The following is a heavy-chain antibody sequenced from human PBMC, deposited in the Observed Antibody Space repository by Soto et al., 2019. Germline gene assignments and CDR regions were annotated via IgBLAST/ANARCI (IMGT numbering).Heavy chain of an antibody. Sequence: GESLKISCKGSGYSFTSYWIGWVRQMPGKGLEWMGIIYPGDSDTRYSPSFQGQVTISADKSISTAYLQWSSLKASDTAMYYCARHIGGGSWYYYYYGMDVWGQGTTVTAP. CDR1: GYSFTSYW. CDR3: ARHIGGGSWYYYYYGMDV. CDR2: IYPGDSDT. V-gene: IGHV5-51*01. D-gene: IGHD2-15*01. J-gene: IGHJ6*02.